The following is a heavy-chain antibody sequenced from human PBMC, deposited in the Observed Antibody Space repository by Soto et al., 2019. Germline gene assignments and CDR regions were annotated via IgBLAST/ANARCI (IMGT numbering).Heavy chain of an antibody. V-gene: IGHV3-30-3*01. D-gene: IGHD6-19*01. CDR1: GFTFSSYA. J-gene: IGHJ3*02. CDR3: AKDLGYSSGWFAFDI. CDR2: ISYDGSNK. Sequence: SGGSLRLSCAASGFTFSSYAMHWVRQAPGKGLEWVAVISYDGSNKYYADSVKGRFTISRDNSKNTLYLQMNSLRAEDTAVYYCAKDLGYSSGWFAFDIWGQGTMVTVSS.